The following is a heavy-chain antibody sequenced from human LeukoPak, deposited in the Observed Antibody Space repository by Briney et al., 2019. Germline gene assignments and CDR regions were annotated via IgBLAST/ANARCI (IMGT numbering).Heavy chain of an antibody. CDR1: GFTFNTHG. Sequence: HSGGSLRLSCAASGFTFNTHGMHWVRQAPGKGLEWVAAIWFDGSVKHYSDAVKGRFTISRDNSLNTLYLQMNSLRVEDTAIYYCAKDTAVQFLEPAFWVQGTLVTVSS. CDR3: AKDTAVQFLEPAF. V-gene: IGHV3-33*06. J-gene: IGHJ4*02. D-gene: IGHD3-3*01. CDR2: IWFDGSVK.